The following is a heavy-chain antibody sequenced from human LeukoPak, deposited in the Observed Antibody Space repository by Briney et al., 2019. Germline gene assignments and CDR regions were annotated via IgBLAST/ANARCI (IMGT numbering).Heavy chain of an antibody. CDR3: ARGQYSGYDRGAFDI. CDR2: ISSSSSYI. CDR1: GFTFSSYS. J-gene: IGHJ3*02. V-gene: IGHV3-21*01. Sequence: PGGSLRLSCAASGFTFSSYSMNWVRHAPGKGLEWVSSISSSSSYIYYADSVKGRFTISRDNAKNSLYLQMNSLRAEDTAVYYCARGQYSGYDRGAFDIWGQGTMVTVSS. D-gene: IGHD5-12*01.